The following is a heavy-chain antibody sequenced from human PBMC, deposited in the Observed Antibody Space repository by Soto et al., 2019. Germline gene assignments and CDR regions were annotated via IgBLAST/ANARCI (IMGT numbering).Heavy chain of an antibody. Sequence: PGGSLRLSCAASGFTFSSYWMTWVRQAPGKGLEWVANIKQDGSDKYYVDSVKGRFTISGDNAKDSLHLQINSLRAEDTAVYYCVRSRYGGCFDFWGQGTLVTVSS. CDR1: GFTFSSYW. V-gene: IGHV3-7*04. J-gene: IGHJ4*02. D-gene: IGHD4-17*01. CDR2: IKQDGSDK. CDR3: VRSRYGGCFDF.